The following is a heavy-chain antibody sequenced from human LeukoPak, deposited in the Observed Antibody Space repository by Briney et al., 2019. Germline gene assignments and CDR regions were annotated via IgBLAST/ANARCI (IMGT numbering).Heavy chain of an antibody. D-gene: IGHD3-10*01. CDR2: IKQDGSEK. Sequence: GRSLRLSCAASGFTFSGYWMSLVRQAPGKGLEWAANIKQDGSEKYHVDSVKGRFTISRDNAKNSLFLQMNSLRVEDTAVYYCARFIYYGSGSSSKILDYWGQGTLVTVSS. CDR3: ARFIYYGSGSSSKILDY. V-gene: IGHV3-7*04. J-gene: IGHJ4*02. CDR1: GFTFSGYW.